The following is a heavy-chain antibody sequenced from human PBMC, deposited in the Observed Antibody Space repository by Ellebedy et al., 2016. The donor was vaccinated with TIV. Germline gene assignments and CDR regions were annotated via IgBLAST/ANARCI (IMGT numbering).Heavy chain of an antibody. J-gene: IGHJ4*02. V-gene: IGHV5-51*01. Sequence: GESLKISXKTSGYTFTSFWTGWLRQMPGKGLEWVGCLYPGDSDARYSPSFQGQVTISADNSITTTYLQWHSLKASDTAIFYCARGIYYGDQFYFDYWGQGALVTVSS. CDR1: GYTFTSFW. D-gene: IGHD2-21*01. CDR2: LYPGDSDA. CDR3: ARGIYYGDQFYFDY.